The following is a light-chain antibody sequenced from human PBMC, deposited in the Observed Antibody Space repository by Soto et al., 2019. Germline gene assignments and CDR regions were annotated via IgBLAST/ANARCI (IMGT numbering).Light chain of an antibody. CDR3: QQYGSSRT. J-gene: IGKJ1*01. V-gene: IGKV3-20*01. CDR2: SAS. CDR1: ESISSNY. Sequence: EIVLTQSPGTLSLSPGERATLSCRASESISSNYLAWYQQKPGQAPRLLIYSASSRDTGIPDRFSGSGSGTDFTLTISRLEAEDFAVYYCQQYGSSRTFGQGTKLEI.